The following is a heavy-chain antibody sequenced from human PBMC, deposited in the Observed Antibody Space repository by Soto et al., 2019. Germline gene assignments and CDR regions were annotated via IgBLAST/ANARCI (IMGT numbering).Heavy chain of an antibody. Sequence: EVQLVESGGGLVQPGGSLRLSCAASGFTFSSYSMNWVRQAPGKGLEWVSYISSSSSTIYYADSVKGRFTISRDNAKNSLYLQMNSLRDEYTAVYYCARLDYGDYVSDYWGHGTLVTVSS. CDR1: GFTFSSYS. CDR3: ARLDYGDYVSDY. D-gene: IGHD4-17*01. V-gene: IGHV3-48*02. J-gene: IGHJ4*01. CDR2: ISSSSSTI.